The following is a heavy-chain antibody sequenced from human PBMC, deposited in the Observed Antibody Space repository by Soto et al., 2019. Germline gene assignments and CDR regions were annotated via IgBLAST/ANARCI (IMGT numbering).Heavy chain of an antibody. V-gene: IGHV3-23*01. CDR1: GFTFSSYA. J-gene: IGHJ2*01. D-gene: IGHD1-26*01. Sequence: GGSLRLSCAASGFTFSSYAMSWVRQAPGKGLEWVSGISVSGTSTYYADSVKGRFAISRDNSKNTLYLQMTSLRAEDTALYYCAISILGASNWYFDFGGRGTLITVSP. CDR3: AISILGASNWYFDF. CDR2: ISVSGTST.